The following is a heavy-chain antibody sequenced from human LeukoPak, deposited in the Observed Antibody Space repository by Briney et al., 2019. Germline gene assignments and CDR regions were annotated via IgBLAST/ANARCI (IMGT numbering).Heavy chain of an antibody. CDR2: ISSSGSTI. J-gene: IGHJ4*02. CDR1: GFTFSSYE. Sequence: PGGSLRLSCAASGFTFSSYEMNWVRQAPGKGLEWVSYISSSGSTIYYADSVKGRFTISRDNAKNSLYLQMSSLRAEDTAVYYCARVRDGYNSDYWGQGTLVTVSS. D-gene: IGHD5-24*01. CDR3: ARVRDGYNSDY. V-gene: IGHV3-48*03.